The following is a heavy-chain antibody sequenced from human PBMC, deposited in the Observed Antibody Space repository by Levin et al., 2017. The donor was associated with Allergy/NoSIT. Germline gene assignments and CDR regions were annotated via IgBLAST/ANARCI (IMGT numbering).Heavy chain of an antibody. V-gene: IGHV4-4*07. J-gene: IGHJ4*02. D-gene: IGHD2-15*01. CDR3: AREAGDSRQRDF. CDR1: GGSISGYF. CDR2: MYGGGIT. Sequence: SETLSLTCTVSGGSISGYFWSWLRQPAGKGLEWIGRMYGGGITNYNPSLESRLTISLDTSTNQPSLQLTSVTAAETAVYYCAREAGDSRQRDFWGQGTLVTVSS.